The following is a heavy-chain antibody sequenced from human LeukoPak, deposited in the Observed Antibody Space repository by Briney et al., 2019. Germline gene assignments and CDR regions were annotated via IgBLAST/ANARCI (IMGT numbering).Heavy chain of an antibody. CDR2: IYSGGST. D-gene: IGHD5-24*01. J-gene: IGHJ4*02. V-gene: IGHV3-66*01. Sequence: GGSLRLSCAASGFTVSTSYMTWVRQAPGKGLDWVSVIYSGGSTYYADSVKGRFTFSRDKSKNTLYLQMNSLRAEDTAVYYCVKGNFRDGSDYWGQGTLVTVSS. CDR3: VKGNFRDGSDY. CDR1: GFTVSTSY.